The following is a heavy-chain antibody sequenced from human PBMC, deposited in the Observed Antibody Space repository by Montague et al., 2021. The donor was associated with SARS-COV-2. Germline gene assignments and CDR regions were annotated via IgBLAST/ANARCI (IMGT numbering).Heavy chain of an antibody. D-gene: IGHD1-1*01. CDR2: TYYRSKWYN. J-gene: IGHJ6*02. CDR3: TSGREGNYNVMDV. Sequence: CAISGDSVSSNSATCNWVRQSPSRGLEWLGRTYYRSKWYNDYAVSVRGRVTINPDTSKNQFSLQLNSVTPEDTAIYYCTSGREGNYNVMDVWGQGTTVTVFS. CDR1: GDSVSSNSAT. V-gene: IGHV6-1*01.